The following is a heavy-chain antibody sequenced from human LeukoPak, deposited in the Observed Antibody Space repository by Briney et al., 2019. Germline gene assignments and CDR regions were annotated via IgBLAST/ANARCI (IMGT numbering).Heavy chain of an antibody. Sequence: GGSLRLSCVASGFTFSSYWMHWVRQAPGKGLVWVSRVSSDGSATSHADSVKGRFTISRDNARKTLYLQMNSLRDEETAVYYCARDQGGATRIDYWGQGTPVTASS. V-gene: IGHV3-74*01. CDR1: GFTFSSYW. CDR2: VSSDGSAT. J-gene: IGHJ4*02. D-gene: IGHD1-26*01. CDR3: ARDQGGATRIDY.